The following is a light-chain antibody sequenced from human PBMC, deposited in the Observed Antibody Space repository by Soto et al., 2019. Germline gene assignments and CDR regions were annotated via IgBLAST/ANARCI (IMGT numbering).Light chain of an antibody. Sequence: EIVMTQSPATLSVSPGERATLSCRASQSVSSNLAWYQQKPGQAPRLLIYGVSTRATGIPAKFSGSGSETYFTLTISSLQSEDFAVYYCQQYNNCPLTFGGGTKVEIK. CDR2: GVS. V-gene: IGKV3-15*01. J-gene: IGKJ4*01. CDR3: QQYNNCPLT. CDR1: QSVSSN.